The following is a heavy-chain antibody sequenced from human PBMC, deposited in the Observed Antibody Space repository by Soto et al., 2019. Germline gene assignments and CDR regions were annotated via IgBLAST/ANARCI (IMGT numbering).Heavy chain of an antibody. CDR1: GFTFDDYT. CDR3: AKDGAGSGSYSPFDY. J-gene: IGHJ4*02. D-gene: IGHD3-10*01. V-gene: IGHV3-43*01. Sequence: GGSLRLSCAASGFTFDDYTMHWVRQAPGKGLEWVSLISWDGGSTYYADSVKGRFTISRDNSKNSLYLQMNSLRTEDTALYYCAKDGAGSGSYSPFDYWGQGTLVTVSS. CDR2: ISWDGGST.